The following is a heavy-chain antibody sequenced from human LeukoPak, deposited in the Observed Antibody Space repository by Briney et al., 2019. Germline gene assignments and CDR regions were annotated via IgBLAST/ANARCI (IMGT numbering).Heavy chain of an antibody. CDR3: ARVVAATDYYYYYMDV. V-gene: IGHV4-59*01. Sequence: SETLSLTCTVSGGSISSYYWSWIRQPPGKGLEWIGYIYYSGSTNYNPSLKSRVTISVDTSKNQFSLKLSSVTAADTAVYYCARVVAATDYYYYYMDVWGKGTTVTVSS. CDR2: IYYSGST. J-gene: IGHJ6*03. CDR1: GGSISSYY. D-gene: IGHD2-15*01.